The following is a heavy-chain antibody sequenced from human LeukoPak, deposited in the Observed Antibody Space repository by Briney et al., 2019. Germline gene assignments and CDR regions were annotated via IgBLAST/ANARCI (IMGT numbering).Heavy chain of an antibody. CDR2: VGAYNFAT. J-gene: IGHJ4*02. D-gene: IGHD5-12*01. CDR1: GHIFTSYG. Sequence: ASVRVSCKTSGHIFTSYGFTWVRQAPGRRPEWMGWVGAYNFATDYAWKFQGRVTMTADTSTGTVYMDLRSLRGDDTAIYYCARCWSFDRGYCDFWGQGTQVIVSS. V-gene: IGHV1-18*01. CDR3: ARCWSFDRGYCDF.